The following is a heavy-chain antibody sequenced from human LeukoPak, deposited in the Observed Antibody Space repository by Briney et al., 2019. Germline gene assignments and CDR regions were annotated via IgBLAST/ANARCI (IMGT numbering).Heavy chain of an antibody. CDR1: GFTFSDHW. CDR3: ARGPPYGARTDYFDK. V-gene: IGHV3-7*01. CDR2: VKEDVNAK. D-gene: IGHD4/OR15-4a*01. Sequence: GGSLRLSCVASGFTFSDHWMSWVRQAPGKGLEWVASVKEDVNAKYYVDSVKGRFTISRDNAENSLFLQMDSLRTEDTAVYYCARGPPYGARTDYFDKWGQGTQVTVFS. J-gene: IGHJ4*02.